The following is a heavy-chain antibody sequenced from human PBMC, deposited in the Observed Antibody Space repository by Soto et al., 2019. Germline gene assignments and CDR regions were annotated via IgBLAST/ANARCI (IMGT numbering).Heavy chain of an antibody. CDR1: GFTFSSYW. J-gene: IGHJ4*01. CDR2: IKQDGSEK. CDR3: ARVAYSYGWIYDY. D-gene: IGHD6-19*01. Sequence: EVHLVESGGGLVQPGGSLRLSCAASGFTFSSYWMSWVRQAPGKGLEWVANIKQDGSEKYYVDSVKGRFTLSRDNAKNSLHLQMNSLRAEDTAIYFCARVAYSYGWIYDYWGQGTLVTVSS. V-gene: IGHV3-7*01.